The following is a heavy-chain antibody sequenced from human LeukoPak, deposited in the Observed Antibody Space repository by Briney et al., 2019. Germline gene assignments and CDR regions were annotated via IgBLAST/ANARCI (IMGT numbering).Heavy chain of an antibody. CDR3: ARAPETVIVVVTAIPIGSGMDV. D-gene: IGHD2-21*02. J-gene: IGHJ6*02. CDR2: INPSGGST. CDR1: GYTFTSYY. Sequence: ASVKVSCKASGYTFTSYYMHWVRQAPGQGLEWMGIINPSGGSTSYAQKFQGRVTMTRDTSTSTVYMELSSLRSEDTAVYYCARAPETVIVVVTAIPIGSGMDVWGQGTTVTVSS. V-gene: IGHV1-46*01.